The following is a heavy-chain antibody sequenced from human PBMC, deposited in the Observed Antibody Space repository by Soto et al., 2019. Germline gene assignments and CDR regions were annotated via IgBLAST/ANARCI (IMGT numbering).Heavy chain of an antibody. J-gene: IGHJ4*02. D-gene: IGHD3-22*01. CDR1: GYSFTSYW. CDR3: ERHGGYYDSSGYPDY. Sequence: GESLKISCKGSGYSFTSYWIGWVRQMPGKGLEWMGIIYPGDSDTRYSPSFQGQVTISADKSISTAYLQWSSLKASDTAMYYCERHGGYYDSSGYPDYWGQGTLVTVSS. CDR2: IYPGDSDT. V-gene: IGHV5-51*01.